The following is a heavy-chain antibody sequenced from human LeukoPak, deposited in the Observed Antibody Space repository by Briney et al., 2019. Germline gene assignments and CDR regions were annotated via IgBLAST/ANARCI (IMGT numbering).Heavy chain of an antibody. J-gene: IGHJ4*02. CDR2: INHSGST. CDR1: GGSFSGYY. Sequence: SETLSLTCAVYGGSFSGYYWSWIRQPPGKGLEWIGEINHSGSTNYNPSLKSRVTISVDTSKNQFSLKLSSVTAADTAVYYRAREGGLQHHFDYWGQGTLVTVSS. D-gene: IGHD4-11*01. CDR3: AREGGLQHHFDY. V-gene: IGHV4-34*01.